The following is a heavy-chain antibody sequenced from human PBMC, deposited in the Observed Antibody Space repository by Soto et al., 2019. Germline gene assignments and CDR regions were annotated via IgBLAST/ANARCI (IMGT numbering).Heavy chain of an antibody. D-gene: IGHD1-1*01. J-gene: IGHJ5*02. CDR2: MSYSGST. CDR1: GDSVTSSISY. V-gene: IGHV4-39*01. Sequence: PSETMSLTCKVSGDSVTSSISYWGWIRQPPGKGLEWIGSMSYSGSTYYNPSLETRVTFSEDTSENEFSLKLSSVTAADTAIYYCARHRAPNWNVNLNFFDPWGQGSLVTVSS. CDR3: ARHRAPNWNVNLNFFDP.